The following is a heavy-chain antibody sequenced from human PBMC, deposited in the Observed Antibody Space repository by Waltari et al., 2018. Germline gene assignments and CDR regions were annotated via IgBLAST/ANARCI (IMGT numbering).Heavy chain of an antibody. V-gene: IGHV4-34*01. CDR3: ARRITIFGVVIEKFDP. CDR2: INHSGST. CDR1: GGSFSGYY. J-gene: IGHJ5*02. D-gene: IGHD3-3*01. Sequence: QVQLQQWGAGLLKPSETLSLTCAVYGGSFSGYYWSWIRQPPGKGLDWIGEINHSGSTNYNPSLKSRVTISVDTSKNQFSLKLSSVTAADTAVYYCARRITIFGVVIEKFDPWGQGTLVTVSS.